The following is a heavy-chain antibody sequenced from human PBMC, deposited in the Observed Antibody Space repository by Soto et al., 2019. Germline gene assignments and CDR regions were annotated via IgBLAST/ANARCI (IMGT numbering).Heavy chain of an antibody. V-gene: IGHV3-73*02. CDR1: GFTFSGSA. CDR2: IRRKANNYAT. J-gene: IGHJ6*02. CDR3: TNPQVYYGMDV. Sequence: EVQLVESGGGLVQPGGSLKLSCAASGFTFSGSAVHWVRQASGKGLEWVGRIRRKANNYATAYAASVQDRFTIFRDDLKNTAYLQMNSLKTEDTAVYYCTNPQVYYGMDVGGQGTTVTVSS.